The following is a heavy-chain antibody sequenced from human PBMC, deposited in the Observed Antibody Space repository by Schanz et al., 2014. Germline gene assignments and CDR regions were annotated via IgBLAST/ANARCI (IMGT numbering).Heavy chain of an antibody. V-gene: IGHV1-69*02. Sequence: QVQLVQSGAEVKKPGASVKVSCKASGYTFPSYGISWVRQAPGQGLEWMGRIIPILGIANYAQNFQGRVTITADKATSTAYMELTSLRSEDTAVYYCAGTYCSSTSCYTGYYYMDVWGKGTTVTVSS. J-gene: IGHJ6*03. CDR2: IIPILGIA. D-gene: IGHD2-2*02. CDR3: AGTYCSSTSCYTGYYYMDV. CDR1: GYTFPSYG.